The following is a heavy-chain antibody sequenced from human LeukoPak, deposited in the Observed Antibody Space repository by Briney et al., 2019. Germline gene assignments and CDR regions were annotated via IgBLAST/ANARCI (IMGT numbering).Heavy chain of an antibody. CDR2: MNPNSGNT. CDR3: ARAANWHDDDWFDP. D-gene: IGHD1-1*01. J-gene: IGHJ5*02. CDR1: GYTFTSYY. V-gene: IGHV1-8*01. Sequence: ASVKVSCEASGYTFTSYYINWVRQATGQGPEWMGWMNPNSGNTDYAQRFQGRVTMTRNTSISTAYMEPSSLRSEDTAVYYCARAANWHDDDWFDPWAREPWSPSPQ.